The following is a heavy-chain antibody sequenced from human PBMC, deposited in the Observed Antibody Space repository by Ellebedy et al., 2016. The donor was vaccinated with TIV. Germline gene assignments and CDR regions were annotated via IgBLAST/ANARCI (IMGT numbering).Heavy chain of an antibody. CDR3: ARDSAVAGTNWFDP. D-gene: IGHD6-19*01. CDR1: GFTFSSYG. J-gene: IGHJ5*02. CDR2: ISYDGSNK. V-gene: IGHV3-30*03. Sequence: GESLKISXAASGFTFSSYGMHWVRQAPGKGLEWVAVISYDGSNKYYADSVKGRFTISRDNSKNTLYLQMNSLRAEDTAVYYCARDSAVAGTNWFDPWGQGTLVTVSS.